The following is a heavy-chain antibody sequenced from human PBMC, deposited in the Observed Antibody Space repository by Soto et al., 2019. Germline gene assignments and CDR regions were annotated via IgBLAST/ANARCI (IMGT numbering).Heavy chain of an antibody. V-gene: IGHV3-23*01. J-gene: IGHJ4*02. CDR1: GFTFSGYA. Sequence: PGGSLTLSCAASGFTFSGYAMSWVRQSPGKGLEWVSAISGSGGSTYYADSVKGRFTISRDNSKNTLYLQMNSLRAEDTAVYYCAKVLVVAAGYYFDYWGQGTLVTVSS. CDR3: AKVLVVAAGYYFDY. CDR2: ISGSGGST. D-gene: IGHD3-22*01.